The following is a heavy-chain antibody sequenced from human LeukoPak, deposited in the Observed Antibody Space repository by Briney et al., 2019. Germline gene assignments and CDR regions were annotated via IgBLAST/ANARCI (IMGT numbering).Heavy chain of an antibody. CDR3: ARVRGLSYYFDY. J-gene: IGHJ4*02. V-gene: IGHV1-3*01. D-gene: IGHD3/OR15-3a*01. CDR2: INAGNGNT. Sequence: ASVKVSCKASGYTFTSYAMHWVRQAPGQRLEWMGWINAGNGNTKYSQKLQGRVTMTTDTSTSTAYMELRSLRSDDTAVYYCARVRGLSYYFDYWGQGTLVTVSS. CDR1: GYTFTSYA.